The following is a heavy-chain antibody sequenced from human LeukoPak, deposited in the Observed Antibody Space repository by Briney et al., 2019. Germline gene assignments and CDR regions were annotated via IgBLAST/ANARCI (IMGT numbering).Heavy chain of an antibody. V-gene: IGHV3-11*04. D-gene: IGHD3-10*01. CDR1: GFTFSDYY. CDR3: ASFTMVVASDI. J-gene: IGHJ3*02. Sequence: GGSLRLSCAASGFTFSDYYMSWIRQAPGKGLEWVSYISSSGSTIYYADSVKGRFTISRDNAKNSLYLQMNSLRAEDTALYFCASFTMVVASDIWGQGTMVTVSS. CDR2: ISSSGSTI.